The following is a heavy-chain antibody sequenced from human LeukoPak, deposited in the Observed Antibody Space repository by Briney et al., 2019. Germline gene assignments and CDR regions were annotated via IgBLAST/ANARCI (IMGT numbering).Heavy chain of an antibody. V-gene: IGHV3-30*04. CDR2: IGSDGTKQ. J-gene: IGHJ4*02. Sequence: GGSLRLSCVASGFIFSDHAFHWVRQSPDKGLEWLALIGSDGTKQYYADSVQGRFTVSRENSENTLFLQMNTVRADDTAVYFCARQMTSTRLFDSWGQGTLVTVSS. D-gene: IGHD5/OR15-5a*01. CDR1: GFIFSDHA. CDR3: ARQMTSTRLFDS.